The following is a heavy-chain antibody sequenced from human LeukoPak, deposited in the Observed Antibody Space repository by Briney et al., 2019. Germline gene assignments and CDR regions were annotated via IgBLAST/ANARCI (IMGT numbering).Heavy chain of an antibody. CDR1: GGSFSGYY. CDR3: ARAPRGYSYGFRNWFDP. J-gene: IGHJ5*02. CDR2: INHSGST. V-gene: IGHV4-34*01. D-gene: IGHD5-18*01. Sequence: SETLSLTCAVYGGSFSGYYWSWIRQPPGKGLEWIGEINHSGSTNYNPSLKSRVTISVDTFKNQFSLKLSSVTAADTAVYYCARAPRGYSYGFRNWFDPWGQGTLVTVSS.